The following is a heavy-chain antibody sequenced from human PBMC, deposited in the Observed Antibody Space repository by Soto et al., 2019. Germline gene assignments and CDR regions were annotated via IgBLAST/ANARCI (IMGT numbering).Heavy chain of an antibody. V-gene: IGHV5-51*01. J-gene: IGHJ5*02. CDR2: IYPGDSDT. Sequence: GESLKFFCRGSSYICTSYGIGCGLQMPGKGLEWMGIIYPGDSDTRYSPSFQGQVTISADKSISTAYLQWSSLKASDSVMYYCARRVGGDNWFNPCGEGSLV. CDR3: ARRVGGDNWFNP. CDR1: SYICTSYG. D-gene: IGHD3-3*01.